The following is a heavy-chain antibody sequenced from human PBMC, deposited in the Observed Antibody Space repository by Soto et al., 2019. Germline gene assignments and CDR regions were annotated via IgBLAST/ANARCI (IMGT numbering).Heavy chain of an antibody. D-gene: IGHD2-2*01. J-gene: IGHJ6*03. CDR3: AKERVGEYQLLSPYMDV. CDR1: GFTFSSYA. V-gene: IGHV3-23*01. Sequence: GGSRRLSCAASGFTFSSYAMSWVRQAPGKGLEWVSAISGSGGSTYYADSVKGRFTISRDNSKNTLYLQMNSLRAEDTAVYYCAKERVGEYQLLSPYMDVWGKGTTVTVSS. CDR2: ISGSGGST.